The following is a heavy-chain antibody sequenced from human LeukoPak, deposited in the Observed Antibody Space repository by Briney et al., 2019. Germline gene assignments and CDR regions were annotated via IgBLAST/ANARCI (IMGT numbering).Heavy chain of an antibody. CDR2: IKQDGGEK. CDR3: AREWNYYGSGIMDV. CDR1: GFTFSSYW. J-gene: IGHJ6*04. D-gene: IGHD3-10*01. Sequence: GGSLRLSCAASGFTFSSYWMSRVRQAPGKGLEWVANIKQDGGEKYYVGSVKGRFTVSRDNAKNSLYLQMNSLRAEDTAVYYCAREWNYYGSGIMDVWGKGTTVTVSS. V-gene: IGHV3-7*01.